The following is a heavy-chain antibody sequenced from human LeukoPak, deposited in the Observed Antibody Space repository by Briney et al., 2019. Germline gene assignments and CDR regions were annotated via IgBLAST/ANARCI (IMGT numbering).Heavy chain of an antibody. J-gene: IGHJ4*02. CDR1: GYGFTSFW. V-gene: IGHV5-51*01. CDR2: IYPGDSDT. D-gene: IGHD6-19*01. CDR3: ARLRSSSAWYVAYFDN. Sequence: GESLKISCKGSGYGFTSFWVAWVRQMPGKGLEWMGIIYPGDSDTRYSPSFQGQVTISADKSISTAYLQWSSLRASDTAIYYCARLRSSSAWYVAYFDNWGQGTLVTVSS.